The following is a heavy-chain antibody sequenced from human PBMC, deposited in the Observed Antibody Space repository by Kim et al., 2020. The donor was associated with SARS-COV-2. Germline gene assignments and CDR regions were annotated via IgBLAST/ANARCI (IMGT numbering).Heavy chain of an antibody. D-gene: IGHD3-10*01. V-gene: IGHV1-69*06. Sequence: SVKVSCKASGGTFSSYAISWVRQAPGQGLEWMGGIIPIFGTANYAQKFQGRVTITADKSTSTAYMELSSLRSEDTAVYYCASRGYGSGSYLGRFYGMDVWGQGTTVTVSS. J-gene: IGHJ6*02. CDR2: IIPIFGTA. CDR3: ASRGYGSGSYLGRFYGMDV. CDR1: GGTFSSYA.